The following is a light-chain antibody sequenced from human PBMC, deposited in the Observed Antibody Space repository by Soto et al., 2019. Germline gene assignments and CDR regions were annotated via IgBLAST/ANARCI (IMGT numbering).Light chain of an antibody. CDR3: AAWDDSLNGPV. J-gene: IGLJ2*01. CDR1: SSNIGSNT. Sequence: QSVLTQPASASGTPGQRVTISCSGSSSNIGSNTVNWYQQLQGTAPKLLIFSNNQRPSGVPDRFSGPKSGTSASLAISGLQSGDECDYYCAAWDDSLNGPVFGGGTKLTVL. CDR2: SNN. V-gene: IGLV1-44*01.